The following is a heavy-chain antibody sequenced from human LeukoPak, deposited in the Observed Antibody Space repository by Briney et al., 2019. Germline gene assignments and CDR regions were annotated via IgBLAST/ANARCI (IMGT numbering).Heavy chain of an antibody. CDR2: ISSSSSYI. V-gene: IGHV3-21*01. J-gene: IGHJ1*01. CDR3: ARDGPGYSSSWYVESADFQH. Sequence: GGSLRLSCAASGFTFSSYSMNWVRQAPGKGLEWDSSISSSSSYIYYADSVKGRFTISRDNAKNSLYLQMNSLRAEDTAVYYCARDGPGYSSSWYVESADFQHWGQGTLVTVSS. CDR1: GFTFSSYS. D-gene: IGHD6-13*01.